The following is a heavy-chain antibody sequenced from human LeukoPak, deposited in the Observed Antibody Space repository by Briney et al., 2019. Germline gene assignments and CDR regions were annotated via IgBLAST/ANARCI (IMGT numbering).Heavy chain of an antibody. V-gene: IGHV1-18*04. CDR2: SSAYYGNT. J-gene: IGHJ4*02. CDR3: ARDTGDVWGSYRRPEYYFDY. CDR1: GYTFTDYY. Sequence: ASVKVSCKASGYTFTDYYMHWVRQAPGQGLEWMGWSSAYYGNTNYPQNLQGRVTMITDTSTSTAHMELRRLSSDATAVYYCARDTGDVWGSYRRPEYYFDYWGQGTLVTVSS. D-gene: IGHD3-16*02.